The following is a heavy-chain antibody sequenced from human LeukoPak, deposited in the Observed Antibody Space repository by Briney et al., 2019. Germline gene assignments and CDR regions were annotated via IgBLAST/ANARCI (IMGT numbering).Heavy chain of an antibody. CDR2: IHQMGST. CDR1: GYSISRGYH. Sequence: SETLSLTCAVSGYSISRGYHWGWIRQPPGKGLEWIGSIHQMGSTYDNSSLKSRVTISVDTSKNQFSLKVSSVTAADTAVYYCARVNWNPDYWGQGTLVPVSS. D-gene: IGHD1-1*01. J-gene: IGHJ4*02. CDR3: ARVNWNPDY. V-gene: IGHV4-38-2*01.